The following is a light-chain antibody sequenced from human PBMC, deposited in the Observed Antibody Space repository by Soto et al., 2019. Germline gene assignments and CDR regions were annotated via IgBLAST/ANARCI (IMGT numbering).Light chain of an antibody. Sequence: QTVVTQEPSFSVSPGGTVNLTCGLTSGSVSTTNYPSWYQQTPGQAPRTLIYSTKTHSSGVPDRFSGSILGNKAALTITGAQADDESDYHGALYLGSGIWQFGGGTKLTVL. CDR1: SGSVSTTNY. J-gene: IGLJ2*01. CDR2: STK. CDR3: ALYLGSGIWQ. V-gene: IGLV8-61*01.